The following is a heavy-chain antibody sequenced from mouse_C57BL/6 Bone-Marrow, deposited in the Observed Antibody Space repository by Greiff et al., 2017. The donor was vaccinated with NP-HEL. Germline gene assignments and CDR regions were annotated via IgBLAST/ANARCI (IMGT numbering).Heavy chain of an antibody. J-gene: IGHJ1*03. CDR2: IYPGGGYT. CDR3: ARRHYYGSSYRYFDV. Sequence: QVQLQQSGAELVRPGTSVKMSCKASGYTFTNYWIGWAKQRPGHGLEWIGDIYPGGGYTNYNEKFKGKATLTADKSSSTAYMQFSSLTSEDSAIYYCARRHYYGSSYRYFDVWGTGTTVTVSS. CDR1: GYTFTNYW. V-gene: IGHV1-63*01. D-gene: IGHD1-1*01.